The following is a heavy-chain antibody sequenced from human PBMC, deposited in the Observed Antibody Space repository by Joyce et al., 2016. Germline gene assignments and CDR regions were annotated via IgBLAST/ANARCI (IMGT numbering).Heavy chain of an antibody. CDR1: DGSISNSDYY. J-gene: IGHJ4*02. V-gene: IGHV4-39*01. CDR3: TRRRGIPSSADF. D-gene: IGHD6-13*01. CDR2: IYHSGTT. Sequence: QLQLQESGPGLVKPSETLSLTCTVSDGSISNSDYYWDWIRQPPGKGLEWIGSIYHSGTTYYNPSLKSRVTISVDTSKNQFSLKLSSVSAADTATYYCTRRRGIPSSADFWGQGTLVTVSS.